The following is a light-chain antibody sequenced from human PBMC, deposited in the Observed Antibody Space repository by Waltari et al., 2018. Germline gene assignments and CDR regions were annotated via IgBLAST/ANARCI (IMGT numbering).Light chain of an antibody. V-gene: IGLV3-19*01. CDR2: GKN. CDR1: SIRSYF. CDR3: NSRDSSGNLVV. Sequence: SSELTQDPAVSVALGQTVRITCQGDSIRSYFASRYQQKPGQAPVLVSYGKNNRPSGIPDRFSGSSSGNTASLTITGAQAEDEADYYCNSRDSSGNLVVFGGGTKLTVL. J-gene: IGLJ2*01.